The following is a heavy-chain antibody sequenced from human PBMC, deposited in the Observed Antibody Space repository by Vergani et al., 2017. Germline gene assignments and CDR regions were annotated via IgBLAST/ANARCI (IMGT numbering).Heavy chain of an antibody. CDR3: ATSLFPVKLSQWLVQRPPHTDY. Sequence: QVQLVESGGGVVQPGRSLRLSCAASGFTFSSYGMHWVRQAPGKGLEWVAVIWYDGSNKYYADSVKGRFTISRDNSKNTLYLQMNSLRAEDTAVYYCATSLFPVKLSQWLVQRPPHTDYWGQGTLVTVSS. D-gene: IGHD6-19*01. J-gene: IGHJ4*02. CDR2: IWYDGSNK. CDR1: GFTFSSYG. V-gene: IGHV3-33*01.